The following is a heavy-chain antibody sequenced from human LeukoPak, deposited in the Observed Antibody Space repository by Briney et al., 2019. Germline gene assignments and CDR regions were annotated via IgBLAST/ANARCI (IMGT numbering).Heavy chain of an antibody. CDR1: GGSIINYY. CDR3: ARAPLDYGYDSYYYGMDL. Sequence: SSETLSLTCTVSGGSIINYYWSWIRQPPGKGLEWIGYISYSGSTHYNPSLRGRVTISGDTSRNQFSLQLSSVTAADTAVYFCARAPLDYGYDSYYYGMDLWGQGTTVTVSS. V-gene: IGHV4-30-4*01. J-gene: IGHJ6*02. D-gene: IGHD5-18*01. CDR2: ISYSGST.